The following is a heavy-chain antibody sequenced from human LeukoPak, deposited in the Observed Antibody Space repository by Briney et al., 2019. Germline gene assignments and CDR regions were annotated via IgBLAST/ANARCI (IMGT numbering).Heavy chain of an antibody. CDR2: IRSKANSYAT. CDR1: GFTFSGSA. CDR3: TRLPSSGYLFDY. J-gene: IGHJ4*02. D-gene: IGHD3-22*01. Sequence: SCAASGFTFSGSAMHWVRQASGKGLEWVGRIRSKANSYATAYAASVKGRFTISRDDSKNTAYLQMNSLKTVDTAVYYCTRLPSSGYLFDYWGQGTLVTVSS. V-gene: IGHV3-73*01.